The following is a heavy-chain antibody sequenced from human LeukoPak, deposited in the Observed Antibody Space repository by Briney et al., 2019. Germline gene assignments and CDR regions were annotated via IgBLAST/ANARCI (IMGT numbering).Heavy chain of an antibody. J-gene: IGHJ5*02. CDR1: GDSISSSPYN. Sequence: SETLSLACTVSGDSISSSPYNWGWVRQPPGTGLEYIASIYYSGSTYCNPSLKSRVSISVDTSRNQFSLKLSSVTAADTAVYYCARHGYSSAVYVDHWGQGTLVTVSS. CDR2: IYYSGST. CDR3: ARHGYSSAVYVDH. V-gene: IGHV4-39*01. D-gene: IGHD6-25*01.